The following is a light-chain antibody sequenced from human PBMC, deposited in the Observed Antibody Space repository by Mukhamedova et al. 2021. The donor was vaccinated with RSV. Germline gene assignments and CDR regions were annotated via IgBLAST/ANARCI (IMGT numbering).Light chain of an antibody. CDR3: QQSHSTPWT. CDR1: LSIRTY. J-gene: IGKJ1*01. V-gene: IGKV1-39*01. CDR2: VAS. Sequence: RVTITCRTSLSIRTYLNWYQQKPGKPPRLLIYVASTLQSGVPSRFSGSGFGTDFTLTISSLQAEDFATYYCQQSHSTPWTFGQGT.